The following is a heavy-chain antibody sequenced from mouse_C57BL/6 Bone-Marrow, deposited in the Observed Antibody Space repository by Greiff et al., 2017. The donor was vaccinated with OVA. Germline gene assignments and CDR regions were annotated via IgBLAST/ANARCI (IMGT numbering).Heavy chain of an antibody. CDR3: ASDDYDGAWFAY. CDR1: GFTFSSYT. J-gene: IGHJ3*01. V-gene: IGHV5-9*01. D-gene: IGHD2-4*01. Sequence: EVHLVESGGGLVKPGGSLKLSCAASGFTFSSYTMSWVRQTPEKRLEWVATISGGGGNTYYPDSVKGRFTISRDNAKNTLYLQMSSLRSEDTALYYCASDDYDGAWFAYWGQGTLVTVSA. CDR2: ISGGGGNT.